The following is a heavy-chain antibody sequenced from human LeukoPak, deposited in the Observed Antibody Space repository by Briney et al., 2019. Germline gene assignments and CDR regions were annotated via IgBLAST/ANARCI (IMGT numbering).Heavy chain of an antibody. CDR2: IYYSVST. V-gene: IGHV4-59*08. D-gene: IGHD5-24*01. CDR1: DDSISSYY. J-gene: IGHJ4*02. Sequence: SETLSLTCSVSDDSISSYYWSWIRQPPGKGLEWIGYIYYSVSTNYNPSLKSRVTISVDTSKNQFSLKLSSVTAADTAVYYCASGPRDGYNDYWGQGTLVTVSS. CDR3: ASGPRDGYNDY.